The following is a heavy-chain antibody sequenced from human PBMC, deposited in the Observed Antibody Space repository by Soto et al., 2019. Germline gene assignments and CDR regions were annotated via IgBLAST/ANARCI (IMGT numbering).Heavy chain of an antibody. CDR2: IYYSGIT. CDR1: GGSISSYY. Sequence: QVQLQESGPGLVKPSETLSLTCTVSGGSISSYYWSWIRQPPGKGLEWIGYIYYSGITNYNPSLKCRVTISVDTSKNQFPLKLSSVTAADTAVYYCARYKSNYYYGMDVWGQGTTVTVSS. V-gene: IGHV4-59*01. CDR3: ARYKSNYYYGMDV. D-gene: IGHD1-20*01. J-gene: IGHJ6*02.